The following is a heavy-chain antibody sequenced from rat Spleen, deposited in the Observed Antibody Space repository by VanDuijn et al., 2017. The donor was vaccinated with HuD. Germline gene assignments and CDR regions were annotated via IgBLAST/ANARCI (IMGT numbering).Heavy chain of an antibody. CDR3: TRDVGRRVPSYYFDY. J-gene: IGHJ2*01. V-gene: IGHV5-31*01. Sequence: EVQLVESGGGLVQPGRSLKLSCVASGFTFNNYWMTWIRQAPGKGLEWVASITNTGGSTYYPDSVMGRFTISRDNAKSTLYLQMNSLRSEDTATYYCTRDVGRRVPSYYFDYWGQGVMVTVSS. CDR1: GFTFNNYW. D-gene: IGHD1-11*01. CDR2: ITNTGGST.